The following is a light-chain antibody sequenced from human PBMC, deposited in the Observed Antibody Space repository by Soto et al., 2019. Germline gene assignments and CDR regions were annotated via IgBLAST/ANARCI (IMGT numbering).Light chain of an antibody. V-gene: IGKV3-11*01. CDR2: DAS. CDR3: QQRSKWPVT. CDR1: QSIGST. J-gene: IGKJ3*01. Sequence: EIVLTQSPDTLSLSPGERAIFSCRTSQSIGSTLAWHQHKPGQAPRLLIYDASKRATGIPARFSGSGSGTDFTLTISSLEPEDFAVYFCQQRSKWPVTFGPGTTVDIK.